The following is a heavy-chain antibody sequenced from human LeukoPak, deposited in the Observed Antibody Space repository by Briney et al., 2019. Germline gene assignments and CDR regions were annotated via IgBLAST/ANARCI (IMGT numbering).Heavy chain of an antibody. J-gene: IGHJ3*02. CDR2: INSDGSST. V-gene: IGHV3-74*01. D-gene: IGHD3-3*01. CDR1: GFTFSSYW. CDR3: ARLFWSGLDAFDI. Sequence: GGSLRLSCAASGFTFSSYWMHWVRQAPGKGLVWVSRINSDGSSTSYADSVKGRFTISRDNAKNTLYLQMNSLRAEDTAVYHCARLFWSGLDAFDIWGQGTMVTVSS.